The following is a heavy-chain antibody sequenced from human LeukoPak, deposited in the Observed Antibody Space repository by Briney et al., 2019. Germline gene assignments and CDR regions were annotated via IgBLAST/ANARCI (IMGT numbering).Heavy chain of an antibody. CDR1: GSSISNDYY. CDR2: MLQTGDT. J-gene: IGHJ5*02. V-gene: IGHV4-38-2*02. CDR3: ARGGNLERDGWFDP. D-gene: IGHD1-1*01. Sequence: SETLSLTCTVSGSSISNDYYWGWIRQPPGKGLEWIGSMLQTGDTYYNTSLKTRVTMSLDISKKQVSLKMSSVTAADTAVYYCARGGNLERDGWFDPWGQGTLVTVSS.